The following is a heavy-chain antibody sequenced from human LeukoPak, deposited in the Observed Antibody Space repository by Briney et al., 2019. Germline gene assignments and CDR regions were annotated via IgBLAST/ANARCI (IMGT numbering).Heavy chain of an antibody. V-gene: IGHV2-5*02. Sequence: SGPTLLHPTQPLTLTCTFSGFSLRTSGVGVGWIRQPPGRALEWLALIYWDGDKRYNPSLKSRLTITKDTSESQIVLTMTNMDPVDTATYYCAHRVITFYYYDSSGYNYWGQGTLVTVSS. CDR3: AHRVITFYYYDSSGYNY. J-gene: IGHJ4*02. CDR2: IYWDGDK. CDR1: GFSLRTSGVG. D-gene: IGHD3-22*01.